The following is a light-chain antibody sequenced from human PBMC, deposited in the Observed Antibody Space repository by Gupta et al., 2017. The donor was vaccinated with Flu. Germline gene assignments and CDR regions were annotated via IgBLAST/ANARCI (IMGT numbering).Light chain of an antibody. Sequence: TNSDVGGFNYVSWYQHHPGKAPQVMIYEVSNRPSGVSNRFSGSKSGNTASLTISGLRAEDEAEYYCSSYTTSGTLVFGTGTKVTVL. CDR3: SSYTTSGTLV. CDR2: EVS. J-gene: IGLJ1*01. V-gene: IGLV2-14*01. CDR1: NSDVGGFNY.